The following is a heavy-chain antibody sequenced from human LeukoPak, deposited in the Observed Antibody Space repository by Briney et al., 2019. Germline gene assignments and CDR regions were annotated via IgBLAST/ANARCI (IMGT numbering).Heavy chain of an antibody. D-gene: IGHD2-2*01. Sequence: SGGSLRLSCAASGFFFSDYSINWVRQAPGKGLEWVSSISASSTYIYYADSVKGRFTISRDNAKNSVYLQMNSLRAEDTAVYYCARRRDIVVVPAAYNWFDPWGQGTLVTVSS. CDR2: ISASSTYI. V-gene: IGHV3-21*01. J-gene: IGHJ5*02. CDR1: GFFFSDYS. CDR3: ARRRDIVVVPAAYNWFDP.